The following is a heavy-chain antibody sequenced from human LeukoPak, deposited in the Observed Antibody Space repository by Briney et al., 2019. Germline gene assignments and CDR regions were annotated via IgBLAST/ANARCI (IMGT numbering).Heavy chain of an antibody. J-gene: IGHJ6*02. D-gene: IGHD3-22*01. CDR1: GGSISSYY. V-gene: IGHV4-59*01. CDR2: IYYSGST. CDR3: AGGDYYDSSGYYVYYYGMDV. Sequence: SETLSLTCTVSGGSISSYYWSWIRQPPGKGLEWIGCIYYSGSTNYNPSLKSRVTISVDTSKNQFSLKLSSVTAADTAVYYCAGGDYYDSSGYYVYYYGMDVWGQGTTVTVSS.